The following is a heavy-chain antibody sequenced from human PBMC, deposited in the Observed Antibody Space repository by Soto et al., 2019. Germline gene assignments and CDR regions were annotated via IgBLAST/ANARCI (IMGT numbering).Heavy chain of an antibody. J-gene: IGHJ4*01. Sequence: GESLKISCNGSGYTFASYWIGWVRQMPGKGLEWMGIIYPDDSDTRYSPSFQGQVTISADKSISTAYLQWRSLKASDTAMYYCARLVTTVTPPDYWGQGTLVTVSS. CDR2: IYPDDSDT. V-gene: IGHV5-51*01. D-gene: IGHD4-17*01. CDR3: ARLVTTVTPPDY. CDR1: GYTFASYW.